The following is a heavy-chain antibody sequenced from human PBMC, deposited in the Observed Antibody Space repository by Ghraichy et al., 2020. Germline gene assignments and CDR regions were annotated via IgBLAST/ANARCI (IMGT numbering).Heavy chain of an antibody. J-gene: IGHJ3*02. V-gene: IGHV1-69*06. CDR1: GGTFNNYA. D-gene: IGHD3-22*01. CDR2: IIPIFDTV. Sequence: SVKVYCKASGGTFNNYAINWVRQAPGQGLEWMGGIIPIFDTVHYAQKFQGRVTITADKSTSTAYMEVSSLRSEDTAVYYCAKDPNPTSYYYGSSDTFDIWGQGTMVIVSS. CDR3: AKDPNPTSYYYGSSDTFDI.